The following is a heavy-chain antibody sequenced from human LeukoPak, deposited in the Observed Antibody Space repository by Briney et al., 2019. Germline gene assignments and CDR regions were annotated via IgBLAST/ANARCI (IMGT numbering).Heavy chain of an antibody. Sequence: ASVKVSCKASGYTFTSYDINWVRQATGQGLEWVGWMNPNSGNTGYAQEFQGRVTMTRNTSISTAYMELSSLGSEDTAVYYCARGSRIAVAGTGDYWGQGTLVTVSS. D-gene: IGHD6-19*01. CDR2: MNPNSGNT. V-gene: IGHV1-8*01. J-gene: IGHJ4*02. CDR3: ARGSRIAVAGTGDY. CDR1: GYTFTSYD.